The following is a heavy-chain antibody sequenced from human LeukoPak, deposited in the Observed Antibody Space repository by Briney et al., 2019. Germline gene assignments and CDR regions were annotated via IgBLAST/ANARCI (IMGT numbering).Heavy chain of an antibody. Sequence: GGSLRLSCAASGFTFSSYSMNWVRQAPGKGLEWVSSISSSSSYIYYADSVKGRFTISRDNAKNSLYLQMNSLRAEDTAVYYCAREIAVAPGSAFDIWGQGTMVTVPS. CDR2: ISSSSSYI. CDR3: AREIAVAPGSAFDI. V-gene: IGHV3-21*01. J-gene: IGHJ3*02. CDR1: GFTFSSYS. D-gene: IGHD6-19*01.